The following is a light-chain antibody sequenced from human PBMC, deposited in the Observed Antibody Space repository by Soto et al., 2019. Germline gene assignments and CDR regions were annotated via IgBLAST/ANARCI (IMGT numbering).Light chain of an antibody. CDR3: QQANSFPIT. CDR1: QSISNH. CDR2: EAS. J-gene: IGKJ5*01. V-gene: IGKV1-39*01. Sequence: DIQMTQSPSSLSASVEDRVIITCRASQSISNHLNWYQKKPGKAPKLLIYEASSLQSGVPSRISGSGYGTDFTLTISSLQHEDFATYYCQQANSFPITFGKGTRLEIK.